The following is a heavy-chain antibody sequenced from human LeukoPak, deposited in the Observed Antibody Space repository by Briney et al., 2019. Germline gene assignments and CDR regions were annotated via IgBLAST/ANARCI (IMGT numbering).Heavy chain of an antibody. J-gene: IGHJ4*02. V-gene: IGHV3-23*01. CDR1: GFTFSSYA. CDR2: ISGSGGST. D-gene: IGHD6-25*01. CDR3: AKANSGAEYYFDY. Sequence: GGSLRLSCAASGFTFSSYAMSWVRRAPGKGLEWVSAISGSGGSTYYADSVKGRFTISRDNSKNTLYLQMNSLRAEDTAVYYCAKANSGAEYYFDYWGQGTLVTVSS.